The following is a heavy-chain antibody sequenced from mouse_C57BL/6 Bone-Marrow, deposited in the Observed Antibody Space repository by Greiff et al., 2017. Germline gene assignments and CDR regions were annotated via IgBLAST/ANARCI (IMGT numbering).Heavy chain of an antibody. Sequence: DVKLVESGGGLVKPGGSLKLSCAASGFTFSSYAMSWVRQTPEKRLEWVATISDGGSYTYYPDNVQGRFTISRDNAKNNLYLQMSHLKSEDTAMYYCARDRWLRFAYWGQGTLVTVSA. D-gene: IGHD2-2*01. V-gene: IGHV5-4*01. CDR1: GFTFSSYA. CDR3: ARDRWLRFAY. CDR2: ISDGGSYT. J-gene: IGHJ3*01.